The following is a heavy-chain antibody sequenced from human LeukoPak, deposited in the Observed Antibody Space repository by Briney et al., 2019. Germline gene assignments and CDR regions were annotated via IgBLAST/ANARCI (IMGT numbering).Heavy chain of an antibody. D-gene: IGHD1-26*01. CDR2: IIPIFGTA. J-gene: IGHJ4*02. Sequence: ASVKVSCKASGGTFSSYAISWVRQAPGQGLEWMGGIIPIFGTANYAQKFQGRVTITADESTSTAYMELSSLRSEDTAVYYCARDPGGSMGGLAFTLGYWGQGTLVTVSS. CDR3: ARDPGGSMGGLAFTLGY. CDR1: GGTFSSYA. V-gene: IGHV1-69*13.